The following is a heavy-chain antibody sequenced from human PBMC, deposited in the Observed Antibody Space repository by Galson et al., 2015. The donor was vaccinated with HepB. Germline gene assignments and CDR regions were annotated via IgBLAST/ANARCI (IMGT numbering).Heavy chain of an antibody. D-gene: IGHD3-9*01. J-gene: IGHJ4*02. CDR1: GFTFSSYS. Sequence: SLRLSCAASGFTFSSYSMNWVRQAPRKGLEWLAYISSRSGTIYYADSAKGRFTISRDKAKNSLYLQMNSLRDEDTAVYYCARDVLLDDILTAPGYWGQGTLVTVSS. V-gene: IGHV3-48*02. CDR3: ARDVLLDDILTAPGY. CDR2: ISSRSGTI.